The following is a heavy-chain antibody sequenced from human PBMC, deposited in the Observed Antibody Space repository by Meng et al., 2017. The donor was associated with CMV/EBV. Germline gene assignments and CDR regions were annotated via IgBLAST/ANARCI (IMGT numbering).Heavy chain of an antibody. Sequence: VQPEQWGTGVLKPSEILPLTCAVYGGSFSGYYWSWIRQPPGKGLAWIGEINHSGSTNYNPSLKSRVTISVDTSKNQFSLKLSSVTAADTAVYYCARVWVRPAVLRFLKSVRFDPWGQGTLVTVSS. CDR2: INHSGST. V-gene: IGHV4-34*01. J-gene: IGHJ5*02. CDR1: GGSFSGYY. D-gene: IGHD3-3*01. CDR3: ARVWVRPAVLRFLKSVRFDP.